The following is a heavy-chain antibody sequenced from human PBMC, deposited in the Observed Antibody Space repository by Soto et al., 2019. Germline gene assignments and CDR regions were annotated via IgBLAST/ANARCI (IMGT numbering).Heavy chain of an antibody. D-gene: IGHD6-6*01. CDR2: ISSSSSTI. CDR3: ARPEYSSSSYGMDV. V-gene: IGHV3-48*02. Sequence: GGSLSLSYAASGFTFSGYSMNWVRQAPGKGLEWVSYISSSSSTIYYADSVKGRFTISRDNAKNSLYLQMNSLRDEDTAVYYCARPEYSSSSYGMDVWGQGTTVTVSS. CDR1: GFTFSGYS. J-gene: IGHJ6*02.